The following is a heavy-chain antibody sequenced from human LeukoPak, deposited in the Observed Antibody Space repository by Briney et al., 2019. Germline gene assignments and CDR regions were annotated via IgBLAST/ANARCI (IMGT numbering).Heavy chain of an antibody. CDR1: GFTIRNHW. V-gene: IGHV3-7*01. CDR2: IKEDGGEK. D-gene: IGHD6-6*01. CDR3: ARDTEYSSFD. J-gene: IGHJ4*02. Sequence: GGSLRLSCEVSGFTIRNHWMSWVRQAPGKGLEWVANIKEDGGEKYYVDSVKGRFTISRDNAKNSLYLQMNSLGAEDTAVYYCARDTEYSSFDWGQGTLVTVSS.